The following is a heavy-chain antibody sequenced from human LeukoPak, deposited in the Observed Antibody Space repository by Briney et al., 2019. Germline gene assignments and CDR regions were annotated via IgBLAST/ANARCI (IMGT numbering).Heavy chain of an antibody. V-gene: IGHV1-69*13. CDR3: ARVPQFDYYYYGMDV. D-gene: IGHD3-10*01. CDR2: IIPIFGTA. J-gene: IGHJ6*02. Sequence: ASVKVSCKASGGTFSSYAISWVRQAPGQGLEWMGGIIPIFGTANYAQKFQGRVTITADESTSTAYMGLSSLRSEDTAVYYCARVPQFDYYYYGMDVWGQGTTVTVSS. CDR1: GGTFSSYA.